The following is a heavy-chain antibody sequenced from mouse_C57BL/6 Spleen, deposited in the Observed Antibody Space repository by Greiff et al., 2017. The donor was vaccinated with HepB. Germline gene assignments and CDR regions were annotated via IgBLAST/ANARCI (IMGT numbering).Heavy chain of an antibody. V-gene: IGHV2-2*01. CDR2: IWSGGST. CDR1: GFSLTSYG. D-gene: IGHD4-1*01. CDR3: ARNPRNWGKLAMDD. J-gene: IGHJ4*01. Sequence: QVQLKQSGPGLVQPSQSLSITCTVSGFSLTSYGVHWVRQSPGKGLEWLGVIWSGGSTDYNAAFISRLSISKDNSKGQVFFRMNSLQADDTAICYCARNPRNWGKLAMDDWGQGTSVTVSS.